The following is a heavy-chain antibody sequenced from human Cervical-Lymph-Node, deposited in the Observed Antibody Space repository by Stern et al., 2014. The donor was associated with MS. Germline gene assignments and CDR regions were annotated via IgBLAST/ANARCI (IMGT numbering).Heavy chain of an antibody. CDR3: ARRWYYYDSSGYSTGDAFDI. CDR2: ISAYNGNT. J-gene: IGHJ3*02. Sequence: QLVQSGAEVKKPGASVKVSCKASGYTFTSYGISWVRQAPGQGLEWMGWISAYNGNTNYAQKLQGRVTMTTDTSTSTAYMELRSLRSDDTAVYYCARRWYYYDSSGYSTGDAFDIWGQGTMVTVSS. D-gene: IGHD3-22*01. CDR1: GYTFTSYG. V-gene: IGHV1-18*01.